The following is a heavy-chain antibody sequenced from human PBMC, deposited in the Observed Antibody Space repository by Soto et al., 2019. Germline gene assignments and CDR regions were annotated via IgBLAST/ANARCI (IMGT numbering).Heavy chain of an antibody. CDR3: AILNIDAFDI. J-gene: IGHJ3*02. Sequence: SETLSLTCPVSGGSVRSGSYYWSWIRQPPGKGLEWIGYIYYSGSTNYNPSLKSRVTISVDTSKNQFSLKLSSVTAADTAVYYCAILNIDAFDIWGQGTMVTVSS. CDR1: GGSVRSGSYY. V-gene: IGHV4-61*01. CDR2: IYYSGST.